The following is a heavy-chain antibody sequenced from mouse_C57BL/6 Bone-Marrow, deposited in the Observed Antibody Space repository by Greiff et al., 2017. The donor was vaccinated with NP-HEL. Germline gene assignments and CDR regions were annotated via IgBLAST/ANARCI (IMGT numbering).Heavy chain of an antibody. J-gene: IGHJ4*01. CDR2: IYPGDGDT. V-gene: IGHV1-80*01. CDR1: GYAFSSYW. D-gene: IGHD1-1*01. CDR3: ARSSIYYYGSSYAMDD. Sequence: QVQLKQSGAELVKPGASVKISCKASGYAFSSYWMNWVKQRPGKGLEWIGQIYPGDGDTNYNGKFKGKATLTADKSSSTAYMQLSSLTSEDSAVYFCARSSIYYYGSSYAMDDWGQGTSVTVSS.